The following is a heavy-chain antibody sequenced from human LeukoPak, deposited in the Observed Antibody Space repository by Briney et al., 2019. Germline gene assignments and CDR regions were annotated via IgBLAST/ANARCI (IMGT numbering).Heavy chain of an antibody. V-gene: IGHV4-39*01. CDR1: GGSISSSSYY. D-gene: IGHD3-3*01. J-gene: IGHJ4*02. Sequence: PSETLSLTCTVSGGSISSSSYYWGWIRQPPGKGLEWIGSIYYSGSTYYNPSPKSRVTISVDTSKNQFSLKLSSVTAADTAVYYCARHTGPYYDFWSGYYPTHFDYWGQGTLVTVSS. CDR2: IYYSGST. CDR3: ARHTGPYYDFWSGYYPTHFDY.